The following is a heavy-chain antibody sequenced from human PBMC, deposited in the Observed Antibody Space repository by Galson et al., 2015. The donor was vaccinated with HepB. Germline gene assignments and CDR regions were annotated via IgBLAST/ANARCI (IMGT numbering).Heavy chain of an antibody. J-gene: IGHJ4*02. CDR1: GDTFTGFY. V-gene: IGHV1-2*06. CDR2: INPKTDDK. D-gene: IGHD6-19*01. CDR3: ARARHTANGWYGY. Sequence: SVKVSCKASGDTFTGFYVHWVRQAPGQGLEWMGRINPKTDDKNYPQKFQGRVTMTRDTSISTIYMELSRLTSDDTAVYYCARARHTANGWYGYWGQGTLVTVSS.